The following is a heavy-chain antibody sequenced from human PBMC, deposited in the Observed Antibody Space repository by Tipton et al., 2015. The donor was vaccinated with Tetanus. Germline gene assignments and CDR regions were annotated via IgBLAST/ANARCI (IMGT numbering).Heavy chain of an antibody. V-gene: IGHV3-21*01. J-gene: IGHJ6*02. D-gene: IGHD5-12*01. Sequence: SGFTFSSYSMNWVRQAPGKGLEWVSSISSSSSYIYYADSVKGRFTISRDNAKNSLYLQMNSLRAEDTAVYYCARENGGYDYYYYYGMDVWGQGTTVTVSS. CDR1: GFTFSSYS. CDR3: ARENGGYDYYYYYGMDV. CDR2: ISSSSSYI.